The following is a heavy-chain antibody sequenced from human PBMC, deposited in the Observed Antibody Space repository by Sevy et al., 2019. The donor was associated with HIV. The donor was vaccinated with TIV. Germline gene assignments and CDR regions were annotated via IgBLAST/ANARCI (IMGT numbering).Heavy chain of an antibody. CDR3: AKDMVDCSGGTCYSGAVSPFES. CDR1: GFIFNNND. Sequence: GGPLKLSFAPSGFIFNNNDRSWIRQPPAKGLEGVATLSYDEADKDYADIVKGRFTISRDSSRSMLYLQMTSLRPEDTGVYFCAKDMVDCSGGTCYSGAVSPFESWGQGTLVTVSS. J-gene: IGHJ4*02. D-gene: IGHD2-15*01. CDR2: LSYDEADK. V-gene: IGHV3-30*18.